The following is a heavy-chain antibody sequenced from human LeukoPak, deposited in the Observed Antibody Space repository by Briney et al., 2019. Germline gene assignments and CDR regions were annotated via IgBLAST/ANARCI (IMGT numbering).Heavy chain of an antibody. CDR2: ISAYNGNT. J-gene: IGHJ4*02. CDR3: ARASLEWLFDPYYLDY. V-gene: IGHV1-18*01. CDR1: GYTFTSYG. Sequence: GASVKVSCKASGYTFTSYGISWVGQAPGQGLEWMGWISAYNGNTNYAQKLQGRVTMTTDTSTSTAYMELRSLRSDDTAVYYCARASLEWLFDPYYLDYWGQGTLVTVSS. D-gene: IGHD3-3*01.